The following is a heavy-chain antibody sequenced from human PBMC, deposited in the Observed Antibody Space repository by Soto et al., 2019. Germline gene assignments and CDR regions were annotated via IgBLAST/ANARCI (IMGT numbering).Heavy chain of an antibody. D-gene: IGHD2-15*01. CDR2: IYWDDDK. V-gene: IGHV2-5*02. CDR3: AYLPCSGGSCYWFSFSGMDV. CDR1: GFSLSTSGVG. J-gene: IGHJ6*02. Sequence: QITLKESGPTLVKPTQTLTLTCTFSGFSLSTSGVGVAWIRQPPGKALEWLALIYWDDDKRDRPSLESRLTITKDTSKIQVVLTMTNMDSVDTATYYCAYLPCSGGSCYWFSFSGMDVWGQGTTVTVS.